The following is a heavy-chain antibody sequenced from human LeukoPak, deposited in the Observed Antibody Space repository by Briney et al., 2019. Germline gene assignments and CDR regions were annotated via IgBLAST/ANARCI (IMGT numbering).Heavy chain of an antibody. CDR3: ARAGGYYVVYFDY. V-gene: IGHV3-48*04. D-gene: IGHD1-26*01. CDR1: GFYFNIYS. CDR2: ISSSSSTI. Sequence: GGSLRLSCAASGFYFNIYSMNWVRQAPGKGLEWVSYISSSSSTIYYADSVKGRFTISRDNAKNSLYLQMNSLRAEDTAVYYCARAGGYYVVYFDYWGQGTLVTVSS. J-gene: IGHJ4*02.